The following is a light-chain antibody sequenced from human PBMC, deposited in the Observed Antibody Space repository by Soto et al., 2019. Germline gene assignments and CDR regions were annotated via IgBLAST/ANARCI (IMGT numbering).Light chain of an antibody. CDR2: DAS. V-gene: IGKV3-11*01. CDR3: QQRSDWPPLT. J-gene: IGKJ4*01. Sequence: DIVLTQFPATLSLSPGERATLSCRASQSINTYLAWYQQKPGQPPRLLISDASNRATGTPARFSGSGSGTDFTLTISSLEAVDFAVYYCQQRSDWPPLTFGGGTKVEIK. CDR1: QSINTY.